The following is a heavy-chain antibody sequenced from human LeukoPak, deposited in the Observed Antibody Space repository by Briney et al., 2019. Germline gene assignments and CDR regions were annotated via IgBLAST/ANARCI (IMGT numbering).Heavy chain of an antibody. D-gene: IGHD4-11*01. V-gene: IGHV1-18*01. CDR2: ISAYNGNT. CDR1: GYTFTSYG. CDR3: ARVGHGLGNYLGNWFDP. Sequence: ASVKGSCKASGYTFTSYGISWVRQAPGQGLEWMGWISAYNGNTNYAQKLQGRVTMTTDTSTSTAYMELRSLRSDDTAVYYCARVGHGLGNYLGNWFDPWGQGTLVTVSS. J-gene: IGHJ5*02.